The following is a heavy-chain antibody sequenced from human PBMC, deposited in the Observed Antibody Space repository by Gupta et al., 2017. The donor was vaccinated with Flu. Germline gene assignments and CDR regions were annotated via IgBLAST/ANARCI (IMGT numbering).Heavy chain of an antibody. CDR2: ISGSGGST. CDR1: GFTFSSYA. Sequence: EVQLLASGGGLVQPGGSLRLSCAASGFTFSSYAMSWVRQAPGKGLEWVSAISGSGGSTYYADSVKGRVTISRDNSKNTLYLQMNSLRAKETAVYYCAKDGPYYYDSSGYPAAFDIWGQGRMVTVSS. CDR3: AKDGPYYYDSSGYPAAFDI. V-gene: IGHV3-23*01. D-gene: IGHD3-22*01. J-gene: IGHJ3*02.